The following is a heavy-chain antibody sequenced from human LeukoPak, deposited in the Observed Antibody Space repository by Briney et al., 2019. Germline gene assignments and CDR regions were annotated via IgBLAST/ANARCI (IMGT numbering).Heavy chain of an antibody. D-gene: IGHD3-10*01. V-gene: IGHV4-39*07. CDR3: ARDPPEGNGAITMLRGVPLHRLTYFDY. Sequence: PSETLSLTCTVSGGSISSSSYYWGWIRQPPGEGLEWIGSIYYSGRTYYNPSLKSRVTISLDTSKNQFSLKLSSVTAADTAVYYCARDPPEGNGAITMLRGVPLHRLTYFDYWGQGTLVTVSS. CDR2: IYYSGRT. J-gene: IGHJ4*02. CDR1: GGSISSSSYY.